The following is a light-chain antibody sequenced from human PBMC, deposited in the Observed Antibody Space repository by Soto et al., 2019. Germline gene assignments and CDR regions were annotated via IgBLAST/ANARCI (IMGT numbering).Light chain of an antibody. J-gene: IGKJ3*01. CDR3: QQSHNMPFT. CDR1: QSITNY. V-gene: IGKV1-39*01. CDR2: AAS. Sequence: DIQMTQSPSSLSASVGDRVTITCRASQSITNYLNWYQHKPGKAAKLLVYAASSLQSGVPSRFSGSGSGTDFTLTISSLQPEDFATYFCQQSHNMPFTFGPGTKVDTK.